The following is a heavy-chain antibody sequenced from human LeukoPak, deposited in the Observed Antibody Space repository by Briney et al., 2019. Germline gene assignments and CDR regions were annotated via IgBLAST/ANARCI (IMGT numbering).Heavy chain of an antibody. CDR2: ISSSSSTI. D-gene: IGHD6-19*01. V-gene: IGHV3-48*01. J-gene: IGHJ6*03. CDR3: ARDSSGWYYYYYYYYMDV. Sequence: GGSRRLSCAASGFTFSSYEMNWVRQAPGKGLEWVSYISSSSSTIYYADSVKGRFTISRDNAKNSLYLQMNSLRAEDTAVYYCARDSSGWYYYYYYYYMDVWGKGTTVTVSS. CDR1: GFTFSSYE.